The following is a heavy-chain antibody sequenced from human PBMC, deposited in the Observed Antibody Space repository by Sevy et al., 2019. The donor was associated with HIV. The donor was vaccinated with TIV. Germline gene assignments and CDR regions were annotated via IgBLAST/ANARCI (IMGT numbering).Heavy chain of an antibody. Sequence: GGSLRLSCAASGFTFSSYGMHWVRQAPGKGLEWVAFISYDGSNKYYADSVKGRFTISRDNSKNTLYLKLNSLRAEDTVVYYCVKGGEFEPAARDTYYYYGMDVWGQGTTVTVSS. CDR2: ISYDGSNK. V-gene: IGHV3-30*18. CDR1: GFTFSSYG. J-gene: IGHJ6*02. CDR3: VKGGEFEPAARDTYYYYGMDV. D-gene: IGHD2-2*01.